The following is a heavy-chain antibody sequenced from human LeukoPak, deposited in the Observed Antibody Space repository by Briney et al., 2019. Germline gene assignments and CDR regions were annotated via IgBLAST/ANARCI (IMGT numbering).Heavy chain of an antibody. J-gene: IGHJ3*02. V-gene: IGHV3-53*01. Sequence: GGSLRLSCAASGFGVSSSFMSWVRQAPGKGLEWVSVIYSIGSTFYADSVKGRFTISRDNSKNTLYLHMNSLRAEDTAVYYCARDRVYLGREDAFDIWGQGTMVTVSS. D-gene: IGHD7-27*01. CDR3: ARDRVYLGREDAFDI. CDR1: GFGVSSSF. CDR2: IYSIGST.